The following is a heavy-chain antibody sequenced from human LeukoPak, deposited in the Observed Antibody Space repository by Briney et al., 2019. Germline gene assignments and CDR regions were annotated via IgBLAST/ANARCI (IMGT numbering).Heavy chain of an antibody. V-gene: IGHV4-61*02. CDR2: IYTSGST. CDR3: ARDPGDDIAVPGDP. CDR1: GGSISSGSYY. J-gene: IGHJ5*02. Sequence: PSQTLSLTCTVSGGSISSGSYYWSWIRQPAGKGLEWIGRIYTSGSTNYNPSLKSRVTISVDTSKNQFSLKLSSVTAADTAVYYCARDPGDDIAVPGDPWGQGTLVTVSS. D-gene: IGHD2-2*01.